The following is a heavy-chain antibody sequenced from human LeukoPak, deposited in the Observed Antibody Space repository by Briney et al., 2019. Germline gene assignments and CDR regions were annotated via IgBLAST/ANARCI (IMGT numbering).Heavy chain of an antibody. CDR3: AKTQDTSMIFGYFDY. Sequence: GGSLRLSCAASGFIFSSYSLSWVRQAPGKGLEWVSVITGSGDTTLYADSVQGRFTISRDNSKNTVYLHMNSLRAEDTAVYYCAKTQDTSMIFGYFDYWGQGTLVTVSS. CDR2: ITGSGDTT. J-gene: IGHJ4*02. D-gene: IGHD5-18*01. CDR1: GFIFSSYS. V-gene: IGHV3-23*01.